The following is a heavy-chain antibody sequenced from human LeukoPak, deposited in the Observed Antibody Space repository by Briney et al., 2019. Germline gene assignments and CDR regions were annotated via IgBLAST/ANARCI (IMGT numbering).Heavy chain of an antibody. D-gene: IGHD2-21*02. J-gene: IGHJ4*02. CDR2: IRYDGSNK. CDR3: ARGMIRYCGGDCYPPLDY. Sequence: GGSLRLSCAASGFTFSSYGMHWVRQAPGKGLEWVAFIRYDGSNKYYADSVKGRFTISRDNSKNTLYLQMNSLRAEDTAVYYCARGMIRYCGGDCYPPLDYWGQGTLVTVSS. CDR1: GFTFSSYG. V-gene: IGHV3-30*02.